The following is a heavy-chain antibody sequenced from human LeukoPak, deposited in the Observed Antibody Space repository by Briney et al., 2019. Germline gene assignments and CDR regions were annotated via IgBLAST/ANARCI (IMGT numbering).Heavy chain of an antibody. CDR2: IYYSGST. CDR3: TRRSGGLPSDY. V-gene: IGHV4-59*08. CDR1: GGSISSYY. Sequence: SETLSLTCTVSGGSISSYYWSWIRQPPGKGLEWIGYIYYSGSTNYNPSLKSRVTISVDKSKNQFSLKLSSVTAADTAVYYCTRRSGGLPSDYWGQGTLVTVSS. J-gene: IGHJ4*02. D-gene: IGHD3-10*01.